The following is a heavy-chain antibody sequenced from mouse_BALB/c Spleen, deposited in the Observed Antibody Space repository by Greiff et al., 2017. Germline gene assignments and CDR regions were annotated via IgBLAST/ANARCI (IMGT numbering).Heavy chain of an antibody. V-gene: IGHV3-6*02. D-gene: IGHD1-1*01. J-gene: IGHJ2*01. CDR1: GYSITSGYY. CDR3: ARDSYGSSLDY. CDR2: ISYDGSN. Sequence: EVKLEESGPGLVKPSQSLSLTCSVTGYSITSGYYWNWIRQFPGNKLEWMGYISYDGSNNYNPSLKNRISITRDTSKNQFFLKLNSVTTEDTATYYCARDSYGSSLDYWGQGTTLTVSS.